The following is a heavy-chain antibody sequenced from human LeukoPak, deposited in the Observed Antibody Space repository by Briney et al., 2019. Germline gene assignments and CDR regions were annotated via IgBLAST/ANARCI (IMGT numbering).Heavy chain of an antibody. J-gene: IGHJ4*02. CDR1: GFTFSSYW. CDR3: ARDMGRMATPGVDY. D-gene: IGHD5-24*01. V-gene: IGHV3-7*04. CDR2: IKQDGSEK. Sequence: GGSLRLSCAASGFTFSSYWMSWVRQAPGKGLEWVANIKQDGSEKYYVDSVKGRFTISRDNAKNSLYLQMNSLRAEDTAVYYWARDMGRMATPGVDYWGQGTLVTVSS.